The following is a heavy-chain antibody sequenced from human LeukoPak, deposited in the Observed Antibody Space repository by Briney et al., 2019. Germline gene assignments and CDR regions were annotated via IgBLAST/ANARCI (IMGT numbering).Heavy chain of an antibody. V-gene: IGHV4-59*01. J-gene: IGHJ4*02. Sequence: SETLSLTCTVSGGSISSYYWSWIRQPPGKGLEWIGYIHYSGSTNCNPSLKSRVTISVDTSKNQFSLKLSSVTAADTAMYFCASEPARGLSHPYYFDYWGQGTLVTVSS. CDR2: IHYSGST. D-gene: IGHD2-2*01. CDR3: ASEPARGLSHPYYFDY. CDR1: GGSISSYY.